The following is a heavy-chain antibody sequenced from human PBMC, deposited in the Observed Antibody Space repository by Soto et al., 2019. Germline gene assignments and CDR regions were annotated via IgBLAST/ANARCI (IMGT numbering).Heavy chain of an antibody. V-gene: IGHV1-69*12. CDR2: IIPIFGTT. Sequence: QVEMVQSGAEVKKPGSSVKVSCKDSGGTFSNYAISWVRQAPGQGLEWMGGIIPIFGTTNYAQRFQVRVIITAVESTCTAYMELSSLRSDDTAVYYCARGRSICYKDYFDYLGQGTLVTVSS. J-gene: IGHJ4*02. D-gene: IGHD2-21*01. CDR1: GGTFSNYA. CDR3: ARGRSICYKDYFDY.